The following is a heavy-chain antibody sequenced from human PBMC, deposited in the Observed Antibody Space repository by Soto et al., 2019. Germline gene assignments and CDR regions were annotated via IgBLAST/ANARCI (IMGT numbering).Heavy chain of an antibody. Sequence: TLSLTCPVSGDSISTNHYSWSCIRQPPAKGPEWIVLFYYSGSTHYNPSLKSRVTISVDTSKNQFSLKLSSVTAADTAVYYCAKQSRPPGILTGYYLRFDIWGQGTMV. V-gene: IGHV4-39*07. CDR1: GDSISTNHYS. D-gene: IGHD3-9*01. CDR2: FYYSGST. CDR3: AKQSRPPGILTGYYLRFDI. J-gene: IGHJ3*02.